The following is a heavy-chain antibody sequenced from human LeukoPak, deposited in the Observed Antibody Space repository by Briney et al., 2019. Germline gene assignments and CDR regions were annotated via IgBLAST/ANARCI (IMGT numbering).Heavy chain of an antibody. D-gene: IGHD2-2*01. CDR2: ISGSGGST. CDR3: AKWAIVVVPAAKAVDY. V-gene: IGHV3-23*01. CDR1: GFTFSSYA. J-gene: IGHJ4*02. Sequence: PGGSLRPSCAASGFTFSSYAMSWVRQAPGKGLEWVSAISGSGGSTYYADSVKGRFTISRDNSKNTLYLQMNSLRAEDTAVYYCAKWAIVVVPAAKAVDYWGQGTLVTVSS.